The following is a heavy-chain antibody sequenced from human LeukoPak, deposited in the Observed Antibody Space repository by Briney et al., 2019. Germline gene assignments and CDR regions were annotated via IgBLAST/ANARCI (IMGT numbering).Heavy chain of an antibody. CDR2: IYYSGST. D-gene: IGHD3-16*01. CDR1: GGSLSSYY. Sequence: SETLSLTCTVSGGSLSSYYWSWIRQPPGKGLEWIGYIYYSGSTNYNPSLKSRVTISVDTSKNQFSLKLSSVSAADTAVYYCARVDPNTAGGSDAFDIWGQGTMVTVSS. V-gene: IGHV4-59*01. CDR3: ARVDPNTAGGSDAFDI. J-gene: IGHJ3*02.